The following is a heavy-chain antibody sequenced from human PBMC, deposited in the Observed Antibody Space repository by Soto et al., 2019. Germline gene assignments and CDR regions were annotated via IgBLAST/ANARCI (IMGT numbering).Heavy chain of an antibody. Sequence: QVQLQESGPGLVKPSETLSLTCTVSGGSISSYYWSWIRQPAGKGLEWIGRIYTSGSTNYNPSLKSRVTMSVDTSKNQFSLRLSSVAATDTAGYYCASTYYYDSSGYYNGMDVWGQGTTVTVSS. J-gene: IGHJ6*02. CDR2: IYTSGST. CDR3: ASTYYYDSSGYYNGMDV. V-gene: IGHV4-4*07. CDR1: GGSISSYY. D-gene: IGHD3-22*01.